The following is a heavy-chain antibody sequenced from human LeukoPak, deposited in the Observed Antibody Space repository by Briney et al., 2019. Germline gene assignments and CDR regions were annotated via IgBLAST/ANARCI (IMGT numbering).Heavy chain of an antibody. V-gene: IGHV4-38-2*02. D-gene: IGHD6-13*01. CDR2: IYNSGST. CDR3: AREYRSSWYLNWFDP. J-gene: IGHJ5*02. Sequence: PSETLSLTCTVSGYSISSGYYWGWIRQSPGKGLEWIGSIYNSGSTYYNRSLKSRVTISIDTSKNQFSLKLSSVTAADTAVYYCAREYRSSWYLNWFDPWGQGTLVTVSS. CDR1: GYSISSGYY.